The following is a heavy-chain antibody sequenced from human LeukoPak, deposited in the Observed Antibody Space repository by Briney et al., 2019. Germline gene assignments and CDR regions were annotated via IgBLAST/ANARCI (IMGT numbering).Heavy chain of an antibody. CDR3: ARDRRVGATPHFDY. Sequence: TSETLSLTCTVSGGSISSYYWSWIRQPAGKGLEWIGRINTGGSTNYNPSLKSRVTMSVDTSKNQFSLNLSSVTAADTAVYYCARDRRVGATPHFDYWGQGTLVTASS. CDR2: INTGGST. D-gene: IGHD1-26*01. J-gene: IGHJ4*02. V-gene: IGHV4-4*07. CDR1: GGSISSYY.